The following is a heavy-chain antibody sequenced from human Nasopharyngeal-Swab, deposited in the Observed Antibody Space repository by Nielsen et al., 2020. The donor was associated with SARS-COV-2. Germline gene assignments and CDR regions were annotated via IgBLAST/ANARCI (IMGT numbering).Heavy chain of an antibody. J-gene: IGHJ4*02. CDR2: IAHDASNE. Sequence: GESLKISCAASGFTFSSFGMHWVRQAPGKGLEWVAFIAHDASNEYYGDSVKGRFSISRDSSKNTLYLQMDSLRGEDTAVYYCARGQGDYWGQGTLVTVSS. V-gene: IGHV3-30*03. CDR1: GFTFSSFG. CDR3: ARGQGDY.